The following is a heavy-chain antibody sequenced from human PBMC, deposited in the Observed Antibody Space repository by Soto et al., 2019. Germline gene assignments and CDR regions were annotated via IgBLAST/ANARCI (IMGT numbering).Heavy chain of an antibody. CDR3: TRGGPSHYPFDN. J-gene: IGHJ4*02. CDR1: GGSISSGRYY. Sequence: QVQLQESGPGLAKPSQTLSLTCTVSGGSISSGRYYWSWIRQHPGKGLEWIGYMYYSGSTYHNPSLKSRVTISVDTSKNQFSLKMNSVTAADTAVYYCTRGGPSHYPFDNWGQGTLVTVSS. CDR2: MYYSGST. D-gene: IGHD3-10*01. V-gene: IGHV4-31*03.